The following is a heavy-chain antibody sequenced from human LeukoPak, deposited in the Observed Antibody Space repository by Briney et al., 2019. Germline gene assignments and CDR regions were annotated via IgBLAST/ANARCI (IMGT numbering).Heavy chain of an antibody. V-gene: IGHV3-74*01. Sequence: RPGGSLRLSCAASGFTFSSYWMHWVRQAPGKGLVWVSRINSDGSSTNYADSVKGRFTISRDNAKNTLYLQMNSLRAEDTAVYYCASLNGYGYPIDYWGQGTLVTVSS. CDR1: GFTFSSYW. CDR2: INSDGSST. CDR3: ASLNGYGYPIDY. D-gene: IGHD5-18*01. J-gene: IGHJ4*02.